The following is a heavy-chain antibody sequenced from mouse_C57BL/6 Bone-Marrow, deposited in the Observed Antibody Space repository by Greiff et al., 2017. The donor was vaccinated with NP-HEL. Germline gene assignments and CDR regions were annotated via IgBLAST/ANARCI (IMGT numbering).Heavy chain of an antibody. CDR1: GFSLTSYG. V-gene: IGHV2-6*03. Sequence: QVQLKESGPGLVAPSQSLSITCTVSGFSLTSYGVHWVRQPPGKGLEWLVVIWSDGSTTYNSALKSRLSISKDNSKSQVFLKMNSLQTDDTAMYYCAISLITTVVEAMDYWGQGTSVTVSS. CDR3: AISLITTVVEAMDY. D-gene: IGHD1-1*01. CDR2: IWSDGST. J-gene: IGHJ4*01.